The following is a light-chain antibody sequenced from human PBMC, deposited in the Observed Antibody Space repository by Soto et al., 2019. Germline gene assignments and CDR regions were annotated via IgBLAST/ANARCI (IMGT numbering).Light chain of an antibody. CDR3: QQSYSTPRT. Sequence: DIQMTPSPSSLSASVVDRITITCRASQRINSYLNWYQQKPGKAPKLLIYAASNLQSGVPSRFSGSGSGTDFTLTITSLQPEDFATYFCQQSYSTPRTFGQGTKVDIK. J-gene: IGKJ1*01. CDR1: QRINSY. CDR2: AAS. V-gene: IGKV1-39*01.